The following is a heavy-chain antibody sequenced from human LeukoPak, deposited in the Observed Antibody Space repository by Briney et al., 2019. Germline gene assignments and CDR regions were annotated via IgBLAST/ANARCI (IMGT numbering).Heavy chain of an antibody. Sequence: GGSLRLSCAASGFTFSSYGMHWVRQAPGKGLEWVAFIRYDGSNKDYADSVKGRFTISRDNSKNTLYLQMGSLRAEDMAVYYCARLPVDAFDIWGQGTMVTVSS. CDR2: IRYDGSNK. CDR1: GFTFSSYG. J-gene: IGHJ3*02. D-gene: IGHD3-16*01. V-gene: IGHV3-30*02. CDR3: ARLPVDAFDI.